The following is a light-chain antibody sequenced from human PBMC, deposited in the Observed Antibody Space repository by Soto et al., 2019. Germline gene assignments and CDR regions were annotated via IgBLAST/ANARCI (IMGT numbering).Light chain of an antibody. V-gene: IGKV3-11*01. CDR1: QSVSSY. CDR3: QQRSNWPPIT. Sequence: EIVMTQSPATLSVSPGERATLSCRASQSVSSYLAWYQQKPGQAPRLLIYDASNRATGTPARFSGSGSGTDFTLTISSLEPEDFAVYYCQQRSNWPPITFGQGTRLEI. J-gene: IGKJ5*01. CDR2: DAS.